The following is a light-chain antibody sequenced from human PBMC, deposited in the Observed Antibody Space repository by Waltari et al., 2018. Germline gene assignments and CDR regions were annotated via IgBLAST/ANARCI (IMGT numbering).Light chain of an antibody. J-gene: IGLJ1*01. V-gene: IGLV2-8*01. CDR3: NSYAGNNNFV. CDR1: SSDAGGFQY. Sequence: QSVMTQPSFASGPPGQSVTTSCTGTSSDAGGFQYYSWYKQHPGKAPKLIIYEVTKRPSGIPDRFSGSKSGNTASLTVSGLQADDEANYYCNSYAGNNNFVFGTGTKVTVL. CDR2: EVT.